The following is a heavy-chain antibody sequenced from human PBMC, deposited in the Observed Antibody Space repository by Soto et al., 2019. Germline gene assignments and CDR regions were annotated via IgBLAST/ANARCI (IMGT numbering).Heavy chain of an antibody. V-gene: IGHV4-39*07. CDR3: ARALAARPRNYYYYYYMDV. CDR2: IYYSGST. CDR1: GGSISSSSYY. J-gene: IGHJ6*03. D-gene: IGHD6-6*01. Sequence: SETLSLTCTVSGGSISSSSYYWGWIRQPPGKGLEWIGYIYYSGSTNYNPSLKSRVTISVDTSKNQFSLKLSSVTAADTAVYYCARALAARPRNYYYYYYMDVWGKGTTVTVSS.